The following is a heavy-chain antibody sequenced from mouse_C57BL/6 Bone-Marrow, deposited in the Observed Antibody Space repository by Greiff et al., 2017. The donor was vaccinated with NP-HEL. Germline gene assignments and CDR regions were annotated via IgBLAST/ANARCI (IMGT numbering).Heavy chain of an antibody. D-gene: IGHD2-4*01. V-gene: IGHV7-3*01. J-gene: IGHJ4*01. CDR3: ARSIYYDYADDPCYAMDY. Sequence: EVKLMESGGGLVQPGGSLSLSCAASGFTFTDYYMSWVRQPPGKALEWLVFIRNKANGYTSEYSASVKGRFTISRANSQSILYLQMNALRAEDSATYYCARSIYYDYADDPCYAMDYWGQGTSVTVSS. CDR1: GFTFTDYY. CDR2: IRNKANGYTS.